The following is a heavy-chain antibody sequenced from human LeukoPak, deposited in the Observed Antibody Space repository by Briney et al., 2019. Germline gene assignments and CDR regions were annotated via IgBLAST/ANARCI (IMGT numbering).Heavy chain of an antibody. V-gene: IGHV3-7*03. CDR2: IKPDGSDK. D-gene: IGHD2-15*01. CDR3: ARRDIVVVVSASDY. CDR1: GFTFTNYW. J-gene: IGHJ4*02. Sequence: GGSLRLSCVVSGFTFTNYWMGWVRQAPGKGLEWVGNIKPDGSDKYYMDSMKGRFTISRDNAKNSLYLQMNSLRVDDTAVYFCARRDIVVVVSASDYWGQGTLVTVSS.